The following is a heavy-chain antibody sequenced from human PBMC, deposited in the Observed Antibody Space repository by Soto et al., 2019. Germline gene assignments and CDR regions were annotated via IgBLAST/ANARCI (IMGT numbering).Heavy chain of an antibody. Sequence: GGSLRLSCAASGFTVSSNYMSWVRQAPGKGLEWVSLIYSGGSTYYADSVKGRFTIPRDNSKNTLYLQMNSLRAEDTAVYYCAGAAAVAAFDYWGQGTLVTVSS. CDR2: IYSGGST. CDR1: GFTVSSNY. D-gene: IGHD6-19*01. V-gene: IGHV3-53*01. J-gene: IGHJ4*02. CDR3: AGAAAVAAFDY.